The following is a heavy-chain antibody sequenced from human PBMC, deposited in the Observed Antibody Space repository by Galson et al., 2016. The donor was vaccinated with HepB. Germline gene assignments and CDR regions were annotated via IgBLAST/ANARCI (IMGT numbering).Heavy chain of an antibody. CDR2: ISAYNGNI. Sequence: GQGLEWIGWISAYNGNINYAQKFQGRVTMTTDTSTSTAYMELRSLRSDDTAVYYCARRSGWTNDAFDIWGQGTMVTVSS. CDR3: ARRSGWTNDAFDI. D-gene: IGHD6-19*01. J-gene: IGHJ3*02. V-gene: IGHV1-18*01.